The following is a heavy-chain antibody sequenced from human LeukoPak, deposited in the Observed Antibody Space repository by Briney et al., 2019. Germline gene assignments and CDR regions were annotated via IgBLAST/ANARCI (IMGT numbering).Heavy chain of an antibody. CDR2: ISYDGSNK. V-gene: IGHV3-30-3*01. J-gene: IGHJ4*02. CDR3: ASLNYFDY. CDR1: GFTFSSCA. Sequence: PGGSLRLSCAASGFTFSSCAMHWVRQAPGKGLEWVAVISYDGSNKYYADSVKGRFTISRDNSKNTLYLQMNSLRAEDTAVYYCASLNYFDYWGQGTLVTVSS.